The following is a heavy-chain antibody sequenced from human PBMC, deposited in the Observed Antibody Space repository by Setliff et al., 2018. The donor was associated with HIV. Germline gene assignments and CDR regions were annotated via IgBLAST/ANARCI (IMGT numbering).Heavy chain of an antibody. CDR2: IYYSGTT. V-gene: IGHV4-39*01. D-gene: IGHD3-22*01. CDR3: ARHAVPHYYDSSGPS. CDR1: GGSINSDNYY. Sequence: SETLSLTCSVSGGSINSDNYYWGWIRQAPGKGLEWIGSIYYSGTTYYNPSLRGRVTISVDRSRNQFSLTLNSVTAADTAVYYCARHAVPHYYDSSGPSWGPGTLVTVSS. J-gene: IGHJ5*02.